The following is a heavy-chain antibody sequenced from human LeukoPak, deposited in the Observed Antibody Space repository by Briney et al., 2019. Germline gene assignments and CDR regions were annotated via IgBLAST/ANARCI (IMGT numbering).Heavy chain of an antibody. Sequence: PGRSLRLSCAASGFTFSSYAMHWVRQAPGKGLEWVAVIPYDGSNKYYADSVKGRFTISRDNSKNTLYLQMNSLRAEDTAVYYCARDADFWSGYADYWGQGTLVTVSS. J-gene: IGHJ4*02. CDR1: GFTFSSYA. D-gene: IGHD3-3*01. CDR3: ARDADFWSGYADY. V-gene: IGHV3-30-3*01. CDR2: IPYDGSNK.